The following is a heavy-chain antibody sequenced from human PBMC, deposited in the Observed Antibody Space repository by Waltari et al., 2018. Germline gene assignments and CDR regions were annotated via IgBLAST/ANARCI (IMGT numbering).Heavy chain of an antibody. CDR2: ISYNGSNK. Sequence: QVQLVESGGGVVQPGRSLRLSCAASGFTFTNYAMHWVRKAPGKRVEWVAIISYNGSNKYYTDSVKGRFTISRDNSKNTLYLQMISLRADDTAVYYCAREGQLGKTYYYYYGMDVWGQGTTVTVSS. CDR1: GFTFTNYA. D-gene: IGHD7-27*01. J-gene: IGHJ6*02. V-gene: IGHV3-30-3*01. CDR3: AREGQLGKTYYYYYGMDV.